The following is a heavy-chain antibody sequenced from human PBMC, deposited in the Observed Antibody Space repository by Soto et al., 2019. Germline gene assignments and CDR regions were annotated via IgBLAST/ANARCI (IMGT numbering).Heavy chain of an antibody. CDR1: GYTFSSYA. CDR2: INAGYGNT. Sequence: QVHLVQSGAEVRKPGASVKVSCKASGYTFSSYAMHWVRQAPGQRLEWMGWINAGYGNTKSSQKFQDRVTISRDTSASTASMELTRQRSGETAVYYCARGTGDGTLDFWGQGTLVTVSS. CDR3: ARGTGDGTLDF. J-gene: IGHJ4*02. D-gene: IGHD7-27*01. V-gene: IGHV1-3*01.